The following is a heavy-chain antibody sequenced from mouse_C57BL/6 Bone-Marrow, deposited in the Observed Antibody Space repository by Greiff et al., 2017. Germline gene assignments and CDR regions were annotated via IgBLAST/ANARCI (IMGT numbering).Heavy chain of an antibody. CDR3: ARHDPLDY. V-gene: IGHV5-9*01. J-gene: IGHJ2*01. Sequence: EVQVVESGGGLVKPGGSLKLSCAASGFTFSSYTMSWVRQTPEKSLEWVATISGGGGNTYYPDSVKGRFTISRDNAKNTLYLQLSSRRSEDTALYYCARHDPLDYWGQGTTLTVSS. CDR2: ISGGGGNT. CDR1: GFTFSSYT.